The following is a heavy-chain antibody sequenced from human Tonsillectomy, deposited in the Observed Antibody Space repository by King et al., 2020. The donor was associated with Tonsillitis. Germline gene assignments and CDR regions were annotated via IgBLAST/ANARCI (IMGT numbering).Heavy chain of an antibody. J-gene: IGHJ4*02. CDR1: GFTFSSYE. CDR2: ISSSGSTI. Sequence: VQLVESGGGLVQPGGSLRLSCEASGFTFSSYEMNWVRQAPGKGLEWVSYISSSGSTIYYADSVEGRFTISRDNAKNSLYLQMNSLRAEDTAVYYCARVVGTMVRGVISHLFDYWGQGTLVTVSS. V-gene: IGHV3-48*03. D-gene: IGHD3-10*01. CDR3: ARVVGTMVRGVISHLFDY.